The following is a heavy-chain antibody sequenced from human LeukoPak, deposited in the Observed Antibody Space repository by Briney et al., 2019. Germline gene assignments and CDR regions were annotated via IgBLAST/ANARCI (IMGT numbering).Heavy chain of an antibody. CDR2: ISSSGTTI. Sequence: PGGSLRLSCAASGFTFSSYGMNWVRQAPGKGLEWVSYISSSGTTIYYADSVKGRFTISRDNANNFLYLQMNSLRAEDTAVYYCATETNGRHYDYWGQGTLLTVSS. J-gene: IGHJ4*02. D-gene: IGHD1-14*01. V-gene: IGHV3-48*03. CDR1: GFTFSSYG. CDR3: ATETNGRHYDY.